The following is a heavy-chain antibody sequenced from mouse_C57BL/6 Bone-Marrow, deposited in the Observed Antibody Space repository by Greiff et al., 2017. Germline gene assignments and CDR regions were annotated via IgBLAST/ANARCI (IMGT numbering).Heavy chain of an antibody. CDR1: GFTFSSYA. J-gene: IGHJ1*03. V-gene: IGHV5-9-1*02. CDR2: ISSGGGYI. Sequence: EVHLVESGAGLVKPGGSLKLSCAASGFTFSSYAMSWVRQTPEKRLEWVAYISSGGGYIYYADTVKGRFTIARDNTRNTRYLQMVSLKSEDTAMFYWTRAPNWYFDVWGTGTTVTVSS. CDR3: TRAPNWYFDV.